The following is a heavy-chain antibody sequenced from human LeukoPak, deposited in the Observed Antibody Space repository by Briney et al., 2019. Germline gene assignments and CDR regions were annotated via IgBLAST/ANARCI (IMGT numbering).Heavy chain of an antibody. J-gene: IGHJ5*02. CDR3: ARDSSTWSEGLNWFDP. CDR1: GYSFTSSA. V-gene: IGHV1-18*01. D-gene: IGHD6-13*01. Sequence: ASVKVSCRASGYSFTSSAISWVRQAPGQGLEWMGWISVYDANTKYAQKFQGRVTMTTDTSTSIAYKELRSLRSDDTALYYCARDSSTWSEGLNWFDPWGQGTLVTVSS. CDR2: ISVYDANT.